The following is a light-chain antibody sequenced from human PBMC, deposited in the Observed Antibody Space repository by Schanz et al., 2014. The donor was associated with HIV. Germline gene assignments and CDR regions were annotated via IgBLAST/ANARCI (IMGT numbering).Light chain of an antibody. CDR1: QSISSW. CDR2: KAS. Sequence: DIQMTQSPSTLSASVGDRVTLTCRASQSISSWLAWYQKKPETAPKLLIYKASSLESGVPSRFSGSGSGTEFTLTISSLEPEDFAVYYCQQYGSSPRTFGQGTKVEIK. CDR3: QQYGSSPRT. V-gene: IGKV1-5*03. J-gene: IGKJ1*01.